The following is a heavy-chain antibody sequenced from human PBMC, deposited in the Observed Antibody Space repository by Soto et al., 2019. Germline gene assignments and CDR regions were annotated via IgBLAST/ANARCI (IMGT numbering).Heavy chain of an antibody. CDR1: GFTFSSYG. CDR2: IWYDGSNK. CDR3: ARDQGFGRDAFDI. Sequence: GGSLRLSCAASGFTFSSYGMHWVRQAPGKGLEWVAVIWYDGSNKYYADSVKGRFTISRDNSKNTLYLQMNSLRAEDTAVYYFARDQGFGRDAFDIWGQRSMVPVSS. V-gene: IGHV3-33*01. J-gene: IGHJ3*02. D-gene: IGHD3-10*01.